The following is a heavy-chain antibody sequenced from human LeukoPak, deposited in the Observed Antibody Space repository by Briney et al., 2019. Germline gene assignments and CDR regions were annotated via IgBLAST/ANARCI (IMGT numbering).Heavy chain of an antibody. CDR1: GYTFTSYD. CDR3: ARRGVRDGYIAAY. V-gene: IGHV1-8*01. J-gene: IGHJ4*02. CDR2: MNPNSGNT. Sequence: GASVKVSCKASGYTFTSYDINWVRQATGQGLEWMGWMNPNSGNTGCAQKFQGRVTMTRNTSISTAYMELSSLRSEDTAVYYCARRGVRDGYIAAYWGQGTLVTVSS. D-gene: IGHD5-12*01.